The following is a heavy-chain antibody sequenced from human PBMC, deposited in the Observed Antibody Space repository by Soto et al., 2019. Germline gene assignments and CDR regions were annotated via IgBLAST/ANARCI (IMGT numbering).Heavy chain of an antibody. V-gene: IGHV3-30-3*01. CDR2: ISYDGSNK. D-gene: IGHD3-9*01. CDR3: ARDGNSYFADY. CDR1: GFTFSSYA. J-gene: IGHJ4*02. Sequence: QVQLVESGGGVVQPGRSLRLSCAASGFTFSSYAMHWVRQAPGKGPEWVAVISYDGSNKYYADSVKGRFTISRDNSKNTLYLQMNSLRAEDTAVYYCARDGNSYFADYWGQGTLVTVSS.